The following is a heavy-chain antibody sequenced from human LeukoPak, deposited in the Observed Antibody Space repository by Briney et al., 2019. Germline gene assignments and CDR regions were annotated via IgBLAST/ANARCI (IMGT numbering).Heavy chain of an antibody. CDR1: GFTFDDYA. Sequence: GGSLRLSCAASGFTFDDYAMHWVRQAPGKGLEWVSGITWNSGSIGYADSVKGRFTISRDNAKNSLYLQMNSLRVEDTALYYCAKDMGGAVAGPDYWGQGTLVTVSS. CDR3: AKDMGGAVAGPDY. V-gene: IGHV3-9*01. J-gene: IGHJ4*02. D-gene: IGHD6-19*01. CDR2: ITWNSGSI.